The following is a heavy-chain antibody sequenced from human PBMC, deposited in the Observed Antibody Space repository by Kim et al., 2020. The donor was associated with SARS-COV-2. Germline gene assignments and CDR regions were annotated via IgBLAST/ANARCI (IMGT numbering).Heavy chain of an antibody. D-gene: IGHD3-10*01. CDR3: AKGQDYYGSGSYFY. V-gene: IGHV3-23*01. CDR2: ISGSGGST. J-gene: IGHJ4*02. CDR1: GFTFSSYA. Sequence: GGSLRLSCAASGFTFSSYAMSWVRQAPGKGLEWVSAISGSGGSTYYADSVKGRFTISRDNSKNTLYLQMNSLRAEDTAVYYCAKGQDYYGSGSYFYWGQGTLVTVSS.